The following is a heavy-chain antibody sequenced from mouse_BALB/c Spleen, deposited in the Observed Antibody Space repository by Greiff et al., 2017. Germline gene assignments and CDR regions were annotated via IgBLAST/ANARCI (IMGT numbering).Heavy chain of an antibody. CDR3: AREKGYSYYFDY. V-gene: IGHV3-2*02. J-gene: IGHJ2*01. D-gene: IGHD3-1*01. Sequence: EVKLLESGPGLVKPSQSLSLTCTVTGYSITSDYAWNWIRQFPGNKLEWMGYISYSGSTSYNPSLKSRISITRDTSKNQFFLQLNSVTTEDTATYYCAREKGYSYYFDYWGQGTTLTVSS. CDR2: ISYSGST. CDR1: GYSITSDYA.